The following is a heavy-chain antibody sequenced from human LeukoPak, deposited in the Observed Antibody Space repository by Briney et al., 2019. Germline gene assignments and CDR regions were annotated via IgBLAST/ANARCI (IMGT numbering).Heavy chain of an antibody. J-gene: IGHJ5*02. CDR3: ARTVYSNNWAPASWFHP. Sequence: SETLSLTCAVHGGSFSDYDWTWIRQSPGKGLEWIGEISERGSTNYNPSLGRRITISLDTSKNQFSLHVRSVVAADTAVYYCARTVYSNNWAPASWFHPWGQGTLVTVSS. V-gene: IGHV4-34*01. D-gene: IGHD4-11*01. CDR1: GGSFSDYD. CDR2: ISERGST.